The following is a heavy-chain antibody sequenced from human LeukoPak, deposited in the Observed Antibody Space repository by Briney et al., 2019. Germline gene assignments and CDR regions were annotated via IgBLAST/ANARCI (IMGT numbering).Heavy chain of an antibody. J-gene: IGHJ6*02. CDR3: AKDAITMVRGVIPSYGMDV. Sequence: GGSLRLSCAASGFTCSSYAKSWVRQAPGKGLEWVSAISGGGGSTYYADSVKGRFTVSRDNSKNTLYLQMNSLRAEDTAVYYCAKDAITMVRGVIPSYGMDVWGQGTTVTVSS. CDR1: GFTCSSYA. CDR2: ISGGGGST. D-gene: IGHD3-10*01. V-gene: IGHV3-23*01.